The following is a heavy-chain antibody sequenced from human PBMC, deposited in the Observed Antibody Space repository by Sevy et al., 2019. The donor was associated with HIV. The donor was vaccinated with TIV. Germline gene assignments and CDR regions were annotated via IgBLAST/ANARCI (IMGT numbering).Heavy chain of an antibody. Sequence: GGSPRLSCAASGFTFSSYWMSWVRQAPGKGLEWVANIKQDGSEKYYVDSVKGRFTISRDNAKNSLYLQMNSLRAEDTAVYYCARDIVSIAAAGTGENAFDIWGQGTMVTVSS. D-gene: IGHD6-13*01. CDR3: ARDIVSIAAAGTGENAFDI. V-gene: IGHV3-7*01. CDR2: IKQDGSEK. J-gene: IGHJ3*02. CDR1: GFTFSSYW.